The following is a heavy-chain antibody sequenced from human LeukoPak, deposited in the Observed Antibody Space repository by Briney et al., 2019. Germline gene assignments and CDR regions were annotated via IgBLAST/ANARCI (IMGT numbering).Heavy chain of an antibody. CDR3: AKDLGGYSYGHDAFDI. Sequence: GGSLRLSCAASGFTFSSYAMSWVRQAPGKWLEWVSAISGGGGSTYYADSVKGRFTISRDNSKNTLYLQMNSLRAEDTAVYYCAKDLGGYSYGHDAFDIWGQGTMVTVSS. V-gene: IGHV3-23*01. CDR1: GFTFSSYA. J-gene: IGHJ3*02. D-gene: IGHD5-18*01. CDR2: ISGGGGST.